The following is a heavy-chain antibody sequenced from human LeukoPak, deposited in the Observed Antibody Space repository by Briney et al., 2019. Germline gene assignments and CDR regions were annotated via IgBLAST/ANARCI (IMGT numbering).Heavy chain of an antibody. V-gene: IGHV4-31*03. D-gene: IGHD6-19*01. CDR2: IYYSGST. CDR1: GGSISSGGYY. Sequence: PSQTLSLTCTVSGGSISSGGYYWSWIRQHPGKGLEWIGYIYYSGSTYYNPSLKSRVTISVDTSKNQFSLKLSSVTAADTAVYYCARMMEQWLLSYCYYYMDVWGQGTLVTVSS. CDR3: ARMMEQWLLSYCYYYMDV. J-gene: IGHJ6*03.